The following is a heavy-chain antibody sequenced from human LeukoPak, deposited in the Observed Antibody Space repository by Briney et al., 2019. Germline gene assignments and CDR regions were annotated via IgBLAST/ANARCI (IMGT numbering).Heavy chain of an antibody. Sequence: PLATVKVSCKASGYTFTSYDINWVRQAAGQGLEWMGWVNPSSGHTNYAQKSQGRATTTTNTSISTAYMELSSLRSEATAVYYCAIPSYGDYAWTRNYFLDFWGQGTLVTVSS. D-gene: IGHD4-17*01. CDR2: VNPSSGHT. CDR1: GYTFTSYD. J-gene: IGHJ4*02. CDR3: AIPSYGDYAWTRNYFLDF. V-gene: IGHV1-8*01.